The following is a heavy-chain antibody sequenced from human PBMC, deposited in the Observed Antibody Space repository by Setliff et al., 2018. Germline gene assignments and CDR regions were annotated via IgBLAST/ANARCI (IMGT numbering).Heavy chain of an antibody. J-gene: IGHJ4*02. Sequence: GGSLRLSCAASGFTFSTHWMHWIRQAPGRGLVWVSYVNGDGSNTNYADSVKGRFTISRDNAKNTVYLQMNSLRAEDTALFYCATDLNWENYWGQGALVTVSS. CDR2: VNGDGSNT. CDR1: GFTFSTHW. CDR3: ATDLNWENY. V-gene: IGHV3-74*01. D-gene: IGHD1-1*01.